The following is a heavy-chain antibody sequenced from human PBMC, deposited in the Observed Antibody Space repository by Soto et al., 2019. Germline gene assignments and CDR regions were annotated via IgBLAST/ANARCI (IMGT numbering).Heavy chain of an antibody. V-gene: IGHV4-4*02. CDR2: VFHSGRA. CDR3: AGGRIGTRRDY. CDR1: GGSISSNDW. Sequence: PSETLSLTCAVSGGSISSNDWWTWVRQPPGKGLEWIAEVFHSGRANYNPSLKSRVTISVDRSKNQFSLELSSVTAADTAVYYCAGGRIGTRRDYWGQGTLVTVSS. J-gene: IGHJ4*02. D-gene: IGHD2-2*01.